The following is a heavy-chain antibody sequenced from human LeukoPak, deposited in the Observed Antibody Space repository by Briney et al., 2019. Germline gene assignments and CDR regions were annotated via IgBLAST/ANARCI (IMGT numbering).Heavy chain of an antibody. J-gene: IGHJ4*02. CDR1: GFTFSSYA. D-gene: IGHD6-19*01. Sequence: GGSLRLSCAASGFTFSSYAMHWVRQAPGKGLEWVAVISYDGSNKYYADSVKGRFTISRDNSKNTLYLQMNSLRAEDTAVYYCAKDRRQAVAVAGDYWGQGTLVTVSS. CDR2: ISYDGSNK. CDR3: AKDRRQAVAVAGDY. V-gene: IGHV3-30-3*01.